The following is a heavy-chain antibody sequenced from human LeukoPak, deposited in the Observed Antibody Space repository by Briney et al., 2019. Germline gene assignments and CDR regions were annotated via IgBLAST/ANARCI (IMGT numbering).Heavy chain of an antibody. CDR3: ATDEDAFDI. J-gene: IGHJ3*02. CDR1: GFTFSSYS. CDR2: INSDGSST. V-gene: IGHV3-74*01. Sequence: PGGSLRLSCAASGFTFSSYSMNWVRQAPGKGLEWVSRINSDGSSTSYADSVKGRFTISRDNAKNTLYLQMNSLRAEDTAVYYCATDEDAFDIWGQGTMVTVSS.